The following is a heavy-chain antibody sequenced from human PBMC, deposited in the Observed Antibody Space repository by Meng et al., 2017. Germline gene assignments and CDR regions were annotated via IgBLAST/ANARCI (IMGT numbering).Heavy chain of an antibody. Sequence: GGSLRLSCAASGFTFSSYEMNWVRQAPGKGLEWVSYISSSGSTIYYADSVKGRFTLSRDNAKNSLYLQMNSLRAEDTAVYYCASGHSSGYYHDYWGQGTRVT. CDR1: GFTFSSYE. CDR2: ISSSGSTI. V-gene: IGHV3-48*03. CDR3: ASGHSSGYYHDY. J-gene: IGHJ4*02. D-gene: IGHD3-22*01.